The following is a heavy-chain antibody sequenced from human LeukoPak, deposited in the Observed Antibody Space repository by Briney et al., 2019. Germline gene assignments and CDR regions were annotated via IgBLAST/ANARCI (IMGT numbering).Heavy chain of an antibody. J-gene: IGHJ5*01. V-gene: IGHV4-59*01. CDR1: GGSISNYC. Sequence: SETLSLTCTVSGGSISNYCWSWIRQPPGKGLEWIGYIYYSGSTTYNPSLKSRVTISVDTSKSQLSLKLSSVTAADTAVYYCARLLWFGESSQPPDSWGHGTLVTVSS. CDR3: ARLLWFGESSQPPDS. D-gene: IGHD3-10*01. CDR2: IYYSGST.